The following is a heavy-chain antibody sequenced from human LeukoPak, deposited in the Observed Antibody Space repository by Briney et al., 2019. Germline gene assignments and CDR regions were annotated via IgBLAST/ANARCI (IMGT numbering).Heavy chain of an antibody. CDR3: ARTPYSSSWTLGY. CDR2: INSDGSST. CDR1: GFIFSSYW. V-gene: IGHV3-74*01. Sequence: GGSLRLSCAASGFIFSSYWMHWVRQAPGKGLVRVSRINSDGSSTSYADSVKGRFIISRDNAKNTLYLQMNSLRAEDTAVYYCARTPYSSSWTLGYWGQGTLVTVSS. J-gene: IGHJ4*02. D-gene: IGHD6-13*01.